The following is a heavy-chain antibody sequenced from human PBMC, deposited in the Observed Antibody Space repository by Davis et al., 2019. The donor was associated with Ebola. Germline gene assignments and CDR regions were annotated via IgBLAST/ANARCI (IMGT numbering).Heavy chain of an antibody. J-gene: IGHJ3*01. V-gene: IGHV4-39*07. CDR3: AAMFRGITTDAFDL. CDR1: GGSIIGSSYY. D-gene: IGHD3-10*01. CDR2: VHYSGDT. Sequence: PGGSLRLSCTVSGGSIIGSSYYWNWIRQSPGKGLEWFGHVHYSGDTYYNPSLKSRVTMSVETSSNQFSLKLRSVTAADTAVYYCAAMFRGITTDAFDLWGQGTMVTVS.